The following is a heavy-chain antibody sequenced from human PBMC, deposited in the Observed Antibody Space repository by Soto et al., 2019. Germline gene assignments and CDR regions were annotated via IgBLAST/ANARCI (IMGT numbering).Heavy chain of an antibody. V-gene: IGHV3-64D*06. J-gene: IGHJ4*02. Sequence: GGSLRLSCSTSGFTFSSCAMHWVRQSPGKGLEYISGVRGNGDPPFYADSVKGRFTISRDNSKNTVYLQMSSLSADDAAVYYCVKSRGGNNFDFFDWGQGTLVTVSS. CDR2: VRGNGDPP. CDR1: GFTFSSCA. CDR3: VKSRGGNNFDFFD. D-gene: IGHD2-15*01.